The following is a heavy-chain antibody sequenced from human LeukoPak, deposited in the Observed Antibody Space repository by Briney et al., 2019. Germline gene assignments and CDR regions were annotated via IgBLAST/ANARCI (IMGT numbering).Heavy chain of an antibody. J-gene: IGHJ1*01. D-gene: IGHD3-16*01. CDR1: GFTFSSYG. V-gene: IGHV3-23*01. Sequence: GGTLRLSCAASGFTFSSYGMSWVRQAPGKGLEWVSGISPSGGITYYTDSVKGRFTISRDNSKNTVSLQMNSLRGEDTAVYYCAKDDAWGRYKDWGQGTLVTVSS. CDR3: AKDDAWGRYKD. CDR2: ISPSGGIT.